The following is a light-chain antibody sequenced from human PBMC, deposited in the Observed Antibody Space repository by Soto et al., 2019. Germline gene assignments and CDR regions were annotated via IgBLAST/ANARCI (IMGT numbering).Light chain of an antibody. J-gene: IGKJ3*01. CDR1: QSISSY. CDR2: AAS. V-gene: IGKV1-39*01. CDR3: QQSYSTRWT. Sequence: DIQMTQSPSSLSASVGDRVTITCRASQSISSYLNWYQQKPGKAPKLLIYAASSLQSGVPSRFSSSGSGTDFTLTISSLQPEDFATYYCQQSYSTRWTFGPGTKVDIK.